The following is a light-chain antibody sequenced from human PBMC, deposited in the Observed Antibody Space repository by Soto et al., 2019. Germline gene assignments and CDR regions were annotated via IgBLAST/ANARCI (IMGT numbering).Light chain of an antibody. CDR2: DVT. CDR3: CSYAGSYTFVV. V-gene: IGLV2-11*01. J-gene: IGLJ2*01. CDR1: SSDVGAYDY. Sequence: QSALTQPRSVSGSPGQSVTISCAGTSSDVGAYDYVSWFQQLPGRAPKLMIYDVTKRPSGVPDRFSGSKSGNTASLTISGLQAEDDADYYCCSYAGSYTFVVFGGGTKLTVL.